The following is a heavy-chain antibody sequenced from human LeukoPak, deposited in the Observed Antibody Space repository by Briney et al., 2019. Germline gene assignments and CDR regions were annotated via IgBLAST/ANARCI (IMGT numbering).Heavy chain of an antibody. CDR2: INTDGSNT. Sequence: GGSLRLSCAASGFTFDYSWMHWVRQAPGKGLMRVSRINTDGSNTHYADSVKGRFTISRDNAKNTLYLQMNGLRVEDTAVYYCVVWGEDRSGHRFDFWGQGTLVTVSS. CDR1: GFTFDYSW. J-gene: IGHJ4*02. V-gene: IGHV3-74*01. CDR3: VVWGEDRSGHRFDF. D-gene: IGHD3-22*01.